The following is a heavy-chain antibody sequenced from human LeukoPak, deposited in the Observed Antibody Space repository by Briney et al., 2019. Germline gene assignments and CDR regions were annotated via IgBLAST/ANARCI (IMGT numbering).Heavy chain of an antibody. CDR1: GFSFSTYA. J-gene: IGHJ4*02. CDR2: ISGGGDTA. V-gene: IGHV3-23*01. CDR3: AKDLTYDYDSTGYYFDY. Sequence: GSLRLSCAASGFSFSTYAMAWVRQAPGKGLEVVAGISGGGDTAYYADSVKGRFTISRDNSKNTLSLQLSTLRAEDTAIYYCAKDLTYDYDSTGYYFDYWGQGTLVTVSS. D-gene: IGHD3-22*01.